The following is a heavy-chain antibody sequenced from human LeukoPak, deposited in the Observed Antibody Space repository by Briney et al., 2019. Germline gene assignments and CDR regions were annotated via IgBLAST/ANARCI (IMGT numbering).Heavy chain of an antibody. V-gene: IGHV4-59*01. J-gene: IGHJ1*01. CDR3: AGEEGATEYFQH. CDR1: GGSLSSYY. CDR2: IYYTGST. Sequence: SETLSLTCTVSGGSLSSYYWSWIRQPPGKGLEWIGYIYYTGSTNYNPSLKSRVPISVDTSKNQFSLKLSSVTAADTAVYYCAGEEGATEYFQHWGQGTLVTVSS. D-gene: IGHD1-26*01.